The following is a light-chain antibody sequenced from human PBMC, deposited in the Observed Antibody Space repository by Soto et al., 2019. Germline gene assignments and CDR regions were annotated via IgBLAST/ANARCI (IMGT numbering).Light chain of an antibody. CDR2: AAS. CDR1: QDISNY. J-gene: IGKJ4*01. CDR3: QQSYSTPGLT. V-gene: IGKV1-39*01. Sequence: DIQMTQSPSSLSASVGDRVTITCQASQDISNYLNWYQQKPGKAPKLLIYAASSLQSGVPSRFSGSGSGTDFTLTISSLQPEDFATYYCQQSYSTPGLTFGGGTKVDIK.